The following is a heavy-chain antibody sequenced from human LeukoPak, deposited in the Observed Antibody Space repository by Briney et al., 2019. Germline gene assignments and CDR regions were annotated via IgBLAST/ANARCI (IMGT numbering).Heavy chain of an antibody. CDR1: GYTFTSYG. CDR3: ARRIPPTYYYDSSGYYSYYYYYMDV. CDR2: ISAYNGNT. J-gene: IGHJ6*03. Sequence: GASVKVSCKASGYTFTSYGISWVRQAPGQGLEWMGWISAYNGNTNYAQKLQGRVTITRNTSTSTAYMELRSLRSDDTAVYYCARRIPPTYYYDSSGYYSYYYYYMDVWGKGTTVTVSS. D-gene: IGHD3-22*01. V-gene: IGHV1-18*01.